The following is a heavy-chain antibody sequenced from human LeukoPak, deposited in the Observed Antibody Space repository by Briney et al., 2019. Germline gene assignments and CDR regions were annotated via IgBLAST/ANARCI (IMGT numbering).Heavy chain of an antibody. CDR2: VFYSGST. D-gene: IGHD2-8*01. V-gene: IGHV4-30-4*08. Sequence: PSETLSLTCTVSGGSISSGDYYWSWIRQPPGKGLEWIGYVFYSGSTYYNLSLKSRVTTSVDTSKNQFYLKLSSVTAADTAVYYCARDPKYARYEVGFDIWGHGTTVTVSS. J-gene: IGHJ3*02. CDR3: ARDPKYARYEVGFDI. CDR1: GGSISSGDYY.